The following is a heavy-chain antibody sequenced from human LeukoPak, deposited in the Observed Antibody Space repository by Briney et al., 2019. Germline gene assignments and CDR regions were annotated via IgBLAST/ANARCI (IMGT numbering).Heavy chain of an antibody. Sequence: GGSLRLSCAASGFTFSPYKMNWVRQAPGKGLEWVSCISTGSSYTDYADSVKGRFTISRDNGKNSLYLQMNSLRAEDTAVYYCARSGGNSPVDYWGQGTLVTVSS. CDR3: ARSGGNSPVDY. V-gene: IGHV3-21*01. CDR2: ISTGSSYT. J-gene: IGHJ4*02. CDR1: GFTFSPYK. D-gene: IGHD4-23*01.